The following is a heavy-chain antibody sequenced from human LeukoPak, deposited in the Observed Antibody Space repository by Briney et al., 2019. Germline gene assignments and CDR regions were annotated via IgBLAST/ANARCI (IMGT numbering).Heavy chain of an antibody. J-gene: IGHJ4*02. D-gene: IGHD3-22*01. V-gene: IGHV4-34*01. CDR2: INHSGST. CDR1: GGSFSGYY. Sequence: SETLSLTCAVYGGSFSGYYWSWIRQPPGKGLEWIGEINHSGSTNCNPSLKSRVTISVDTSKNQFSLKLSSVTAADTAVYYCAKWAVYYYDSSGYYLDYWGQGTLVTVSS. CDR3: AKWAVYYYDSSGYYLDY.